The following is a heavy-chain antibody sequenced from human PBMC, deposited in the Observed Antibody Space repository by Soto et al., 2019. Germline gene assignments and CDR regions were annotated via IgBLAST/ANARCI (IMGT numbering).Heavy chain of an antibody. V-gene: IGHV3-21*01. CDR2: ISSSSSYI. J-gene: IGHJ5*02. D-gene: IGHD2-15*01. CDR3: ARGYVDIVVVAAATKPPDP. CDR1: GFTFSSYS. Sequence: EVQLVESGGGLVKPGGSLRLSCAASGFTFSSYSMNWVRQAPGKGLEWVSSISSSSSYIYYADSVKGRFTISRDNAKNSLYLQMNSLRAEDTAVYYCARGYVDIVVVAAATKPPDPWGQGTLVTVSS.